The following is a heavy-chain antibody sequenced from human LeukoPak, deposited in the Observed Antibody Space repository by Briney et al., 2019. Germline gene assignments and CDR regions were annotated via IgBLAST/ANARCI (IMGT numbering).Heavy chain of an antibody. CDR2: INVSGSAD. D-gene: IGHD6-19*01. V-gene: IGHV3-74*01. Sequence: GGSLRLSCAPSGFTFSTYWMHWVRQAPGKGLVWFSHINVSGSADTYAASVKRRFTISRDTAKNSLYLHMNSLRAEDTAVYYCARATRIYSSGWYYSFDYWGQGTLVTVSS. CDR3: ARATRIYSSGWYYSFDY. CDR1: GFTFSTYW. J-gene: IGHJ4*02.